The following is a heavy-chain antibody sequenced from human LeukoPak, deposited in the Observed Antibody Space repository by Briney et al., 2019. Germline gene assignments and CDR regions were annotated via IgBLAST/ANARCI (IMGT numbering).Heavy chain of an antibody. Sequence: GGSLRLSCAASGFTFSSYGMHWVRQAPGKGLEWVAVISYDGSNKYYADSVKGRFTISRDNSKNTLYLQMNSLRAEDTAVYYCAKDQGSSWYPDYWGQGTLVTVSS. J-gene: IGHJ4*02. V-gene: IGHV3-30*18. CDR2: ISYDGSNK. CDR1: GFTFSSYG. CDR3: AKDQGSSWYPDY. D-gene: IGHD6-13*01.